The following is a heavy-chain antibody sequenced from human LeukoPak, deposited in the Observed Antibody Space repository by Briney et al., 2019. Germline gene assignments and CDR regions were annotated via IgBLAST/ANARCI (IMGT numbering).Heavy chain of an antibody. Sequence: SETLSLTCAVYGGSFSGCYWSWIRQPPGKGLEWIGEINHSGSTNYNPSLKSRVTISVDTSKNQFSLKLSSVTAADTAVYYCARQSVAGTWGLTRAEYFQHWGQGTLVTVSS. CDR3: ARQSVAGTWGLTRAEYFQH. CDR1: GGSFSGCY. CDR2: INHSGST. J-gene: IGHJ1*01. D-gene: IGHD6-19*01. V-gene: IGHV4-34*01.